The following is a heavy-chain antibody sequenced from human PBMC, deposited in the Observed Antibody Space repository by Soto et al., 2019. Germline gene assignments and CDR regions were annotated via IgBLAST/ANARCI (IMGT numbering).Heavy chain of an antibody. CDR3: ARDNYGSGPLYGMDV. CDR2: IYYSGST. J-gene: IGHJ6*02. CDR1: GGSISSGGYY. D-gene: IGHD3-10*01. V-gene: IGHV4-31*03. Sequence: SETLSLTCTVSGGSISSGGYYWSWIRQHPGKGLEWIGYIYYSGSTYYNPSLKSRVTISVDTSKNQFSLKLSSVTAADTAVYYCARDNYGSGPLYGMDVWGQGTTVTVSS.